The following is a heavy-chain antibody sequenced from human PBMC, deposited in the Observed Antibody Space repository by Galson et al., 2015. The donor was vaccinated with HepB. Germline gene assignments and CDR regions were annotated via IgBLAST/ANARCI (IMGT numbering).Heavy chain of an antibody. Sequence: QSGAEVKKPGESLKISCKASGYNFGAHWIGWVRQMPGKGLEWMGIIYPGDSDTRYRPSFQGQVTISADKSIGTAYLQWSSLKASAPAMFYCARGRYCNDGTCYFDYWGQGTLVTVSS. CDR1: GYNFGAHW. D-gene: IGHD2-15*01. CDR2: IYPGDSDT. J-gene: IGHJ4*02. CDR3: ARGRYCNDGTCYFDY. V-gene: IGHV5-51*03.